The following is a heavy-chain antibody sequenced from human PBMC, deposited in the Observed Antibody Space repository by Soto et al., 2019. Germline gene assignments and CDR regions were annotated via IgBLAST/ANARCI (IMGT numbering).Heavy chain of an antibody. CDR3: AKDYLTGRHDMFDI. V-gene: IGHV3-53*01. D-gene: IGHD3-22*01. CDR1: GFTVSSIY. CDR2: IYSGGST. Sequence: GGSLRLSCAASGFTVSSIYMTWVRQPPGKGLEWVSVIYSGGSTYSADSVKGRFTISRDNSKNTLYLQMNSLRGEDTAVYYCAKDYLTGRHDMFDIWGQGTKVTVSS. J-gene: IGHJ3*02.